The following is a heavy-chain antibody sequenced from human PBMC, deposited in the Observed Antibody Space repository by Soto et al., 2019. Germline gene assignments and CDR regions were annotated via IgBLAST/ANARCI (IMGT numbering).Heavy chain of an antibody. V-gene: IGHV3-23*01. CDR1: GFTFGGYA. Sequence: GVSLRLSWGAAGFTFGGYAVSWVRQAPGKGLEWVSAISGSGGSTYYADSVKGRFTISRDNSKNTLYLQMNSLRAEDTAVYYCAKPAVAGKPRGSFDYWGQGTLVTVSS. CDR2: ISGSGGST. D-gene: IGHD6-19*01. CDR3: AKPAVAGKPRGSFDY. J-gene: IGHJ4*02.